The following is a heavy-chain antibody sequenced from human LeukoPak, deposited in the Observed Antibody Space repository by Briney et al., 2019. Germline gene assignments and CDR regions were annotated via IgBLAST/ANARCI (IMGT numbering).Heavy chain of an antibody. Sequence: ASVKVSCKASGYTFTSSALTWLRQAPGQGLEWMGWINSNTGNPTYAQDFTGRFVFSLDTSVSTAYLHISSLKAEDSAVYYCARPERLCPSSTCYSDFDYWGQGTLVTVSS. CDR2: INSNTGNP. J-gene: IGHJ4*02. CDR1: GYTFTSSA. CDR3: ARPERLCPSSTCYSDFDY. D-gene: IGHD2/OR15-2a*01. V-gene: IGHV7-4-1*02.